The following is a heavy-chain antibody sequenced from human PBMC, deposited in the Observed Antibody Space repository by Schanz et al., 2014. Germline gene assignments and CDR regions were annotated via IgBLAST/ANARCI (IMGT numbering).Heavy chain of an antibody. D-gene: IGHD3-10*01. V-gene: IGHV3-15*01. J-gene: IGHJ5*02. CDR3: STTPNFYASGTYSWFDP. CDR2: IKSRSDGGTT. Sequence: EVQLVESGGGFVQPGGSLRLSCVASGFTFSSHSMNWVRQAPGNRLEWVGRIKSRSDGGTTDYAAPVKGRFIISRDDSRNTLYLQMSGLKTEDTAVYYCSTTPNFYASGTYSWFDPWGQGTRVTVSS. CDR1: GFTFSSHS.